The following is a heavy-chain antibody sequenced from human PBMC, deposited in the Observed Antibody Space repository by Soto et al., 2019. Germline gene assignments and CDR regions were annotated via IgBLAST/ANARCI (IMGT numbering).Heavy chain of an antibody. CDR3: ARDEDHCGGGSYDEVPMDF. CDR2: IHSDGST. Sequence: EVQLVESGGGLVQPGGSLRLSCAASGFTVSSYYMSWVRQAPGKGLEWVSFIHSDGSTLYSASVKDSFTISTGKYKNTLYIQMNSLGAEDTGVYYCARDEDHCGGGSYDEVPMDFWGKGTTVTVSS. D-gene: IGHD2-15*01. CDR1: GFTVSSYY. J-gene: IGHJ6*03. V-gene: IGHV3-66*01.